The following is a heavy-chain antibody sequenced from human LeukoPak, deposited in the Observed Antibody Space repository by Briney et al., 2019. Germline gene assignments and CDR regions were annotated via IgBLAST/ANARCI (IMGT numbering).Heavy chain of an antibody. V-gene: IGHV4-61*02. CDR2: IYTSGST. Sequence: SETLSLTCTVSGGSISSGSYYGSWIRQPAGKGLEWIGRIYTSGSTNYNPSLKSRVTISVDTSKNQFSLKLSSVTAADTAVYDCARDSSGWSTAVDPWGQGTLVTVSS. J-gene: IGHJ5*02. CDR3: ARDSSGWSTAVDP. CDR1: GGSISSGSYY. D-gene: IGHD6-19*01.